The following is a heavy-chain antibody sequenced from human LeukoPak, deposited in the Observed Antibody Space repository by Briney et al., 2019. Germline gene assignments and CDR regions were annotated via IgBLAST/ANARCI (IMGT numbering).Heavy chain of an antibody. CDR2: ISSSSSYI. D-gene: IGHD2-2*01. J-gene: IGHJ6*04. CDR1: GFTFSSYS. V-gene: IGHV3-21*01. Sequence: GGSLRLSCAASGFTFSSYSMNWVRQAPGKGLEWVSSISSSSSYIYYADSVKGRFTISRDNAKNSLYLQMNSLRAEDTAVYYCARAADIVVVPAAAYGVDVWGKGTTVTVSS. CDR3: ARAADIVVVPAAAYGVDV.